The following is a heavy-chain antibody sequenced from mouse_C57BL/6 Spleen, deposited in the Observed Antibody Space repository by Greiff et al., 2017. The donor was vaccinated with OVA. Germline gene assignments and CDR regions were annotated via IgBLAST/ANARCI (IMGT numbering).Heavy chain of an antibody. J-gene: IGHJ1*03. V-gene: IGHV1-26*01. CDR2: INPNNGGT. CDR1: GYTFTDYY. Sequence: EVQLQQSGPELVKPGASVKISCKASGYTFTDYYMNWVKQSHGKSLEWIGDINPNNGGTSYNQKFKGKATLTVDKSSSTAYMELRSLTSEDSAVYYCARHDNWYFDVWGTGTTVTVSS. D-gene: IGHD2-3*01. CDR3: ARHDNWYFDV.